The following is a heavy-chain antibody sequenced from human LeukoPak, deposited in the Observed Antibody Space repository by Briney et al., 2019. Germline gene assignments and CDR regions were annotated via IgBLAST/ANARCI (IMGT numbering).Heavy chain of an antibody. CDR2: VNHSGGT. J-gene: IGHJ5*02. CDR1: GGSFSGFY. Sequence: SETLSLTCAVNGGSFSGFYCTWIRQPPGKGLEWIGEVNHSGGTQYNPSLKSRVTLSVDSSNNHFSLKLTSVTAADTAVYYCARGRSHNWFDPWGQATLVTVSS. CDR3: ARGRSHNWFDP. V-gene: IGHV4-34*01.